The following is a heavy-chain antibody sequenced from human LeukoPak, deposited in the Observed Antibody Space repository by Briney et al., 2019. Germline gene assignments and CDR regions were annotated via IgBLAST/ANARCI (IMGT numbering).Heavy chain of an antibody. CDR1: GGSFSSYY. Sequence: SETLSLTCAVYGGSFSSYYWTWIRQPPGKGLEWIGETTHSGSTNYNPSLKGRVTISVDASKNQFSLSLSSVIAADTAVYYCARLTSSLYYAMDVWGQGTTVTVSS. CDR2: TTHSGST. V-gene: IGHV4-34*01. D-gene: IGHD6-6*01. J-gene: IGHJ6*02. CDR3: ARLTSSLYYAMDV.